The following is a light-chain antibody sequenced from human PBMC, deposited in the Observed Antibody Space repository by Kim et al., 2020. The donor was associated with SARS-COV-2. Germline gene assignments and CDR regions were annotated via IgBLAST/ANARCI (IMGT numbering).Light chain of an antibody. V-gene: IGKV3-20*01. Sequence: LSPGERATLSCRASQKVSSSYIAWYQQRPGQAPRLLIYGASNRATGIPDRFSGSGSGTDFTLTISRLEPEDFVVYYCQQYGASLYTFGQGTKVEIK. CDR2: GAS. CDR1: QKVSSSY. J-gene: IGKJ2*01. CDR3: QQYGASLYT.